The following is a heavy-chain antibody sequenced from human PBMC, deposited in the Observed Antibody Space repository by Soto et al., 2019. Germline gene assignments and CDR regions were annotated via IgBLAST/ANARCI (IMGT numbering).Heavy chain of an antibody. V-gene: IGHV6-1*01. Sequence: SQTLPPTFAISADSVSSNSAAWNWTRLSPSRVVGWLGRXXXRXNXXXSXXXXVKSRITTNTDTTTNPLSRQRNSVSAQDMAVYYCASGVAGTGFDYWGQGTLVTVSS. CDR2: XXXRXNXXX. CDR1: ADSVSSNSAA. J-gene: IGHJ4*02. CDR3: ASGVAGTGFDY. D-gene: IGHD6-19*01.